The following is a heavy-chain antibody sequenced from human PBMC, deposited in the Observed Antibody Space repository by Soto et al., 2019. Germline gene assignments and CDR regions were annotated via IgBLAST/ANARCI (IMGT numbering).Heavy chain of an antibody. Sequence: QVQLVESGGGVVQPGRSLRLSCAASGFTFSSYGMHWVRQAPGKGLEWVAVIWYDGSNKYYADSVKGRFTISRDNSKNTLYLQMTSLRAEDTAVYYCARDGRSAGRGYVDYWGQGTLVTVSS. D-gene: IGHD6-13*01. CDR2: IWYDGSNK. CDR3: ARDGRSAGRGYVDY. V-gene: IGHV3-33*01. CDR1: GFTFSSYG. J-gene: IGHJ4*02.